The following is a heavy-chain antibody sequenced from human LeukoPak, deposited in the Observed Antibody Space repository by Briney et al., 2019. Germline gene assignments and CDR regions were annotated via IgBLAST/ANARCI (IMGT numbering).Heavy chain of an antibody. CDR3: AKDAEGSHYYDSSGQFDY. V-gene: IGHV4-34*01. CDR1: GGSFSGYY. J-gene: IGHJ4*02. D-gene: IGHD3-22*01. CDR2: INHSGST. Sequence: PSETLSLTCAVYGGSFSGYYWSWIRQPPGKGLEWIGEINHSGSTNYNPSLKSRVTISVDTSKNQFSLKLSSVTAADTAVYYCAKDAEGSHYYDSSGQFDYWGQGTLVTVSS.